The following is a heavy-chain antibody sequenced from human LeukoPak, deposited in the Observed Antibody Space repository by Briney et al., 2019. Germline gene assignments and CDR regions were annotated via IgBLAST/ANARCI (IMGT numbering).Heavy chain of an antibody. D-gene: IGHD3-10*01. V-gene: IGHV3-7*01. CDR2: IKQDGSEK. CDR3: ARGYYGSGSNYFDY. J-gene: IGHJ4*02. CDR1: GFTFSSYW. Sequence: PGGSLRLSCAASGFTFSSYWMSWVRQAPGKGLEWVANIKQDGSEKYYVDSVKGRLTISRDNAKNSLYLQMNSLRAEDTAVYYCARGYYGSGSNYFDYWGQGTLVTVSS.